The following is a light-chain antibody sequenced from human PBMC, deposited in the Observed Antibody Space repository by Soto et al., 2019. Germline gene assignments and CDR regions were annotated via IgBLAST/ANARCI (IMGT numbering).Light chain of an antibody. Sequence: EMVLSQSPVTLSLSPGERATLSCRASQRVSSSYLAWYQQKPGQAPRLLITGASSRTSGIPDRFSGSGSGTEFTLTISRVEPEDFAVYYCQQYGGSLRTSGQGTKLEIK. CDR1: QRVSSSY. V-gene: IGKV3-20*01. J-gene: IGKJ2*01. CDR2: GAS. CDR3: QQYGGSLRT.